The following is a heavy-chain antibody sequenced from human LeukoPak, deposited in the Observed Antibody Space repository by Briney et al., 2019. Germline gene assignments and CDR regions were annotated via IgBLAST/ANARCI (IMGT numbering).Heavy chain of an antibody. J-gene: IGHJ6*03. Sequence: GGSLRLSCAASGFTFSSYSMNWVRQAPGKGLEWVSSISSSSSYIYYADSVKGRFTISRDNAKNSLYLQMNSLRAEDTAVYYCARQTTGGPSYYYYYMDVWGKGTTVTVSS. V-gene: IGHV3-21*01. CDR2: ISSSSSYI. D-gene: IGHD4-17*01. CDR1: GFTFSSYS. CDR3: ARQTTGGPSYYYYYMDV.